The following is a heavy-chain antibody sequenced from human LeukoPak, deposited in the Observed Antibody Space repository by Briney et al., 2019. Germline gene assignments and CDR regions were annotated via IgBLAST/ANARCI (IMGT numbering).Heavy chain of an antibody. D-gene: IGHD3-16*01. CDR3: ARDLSGGAFDI. V-gene: IGHV3-66*01. J-gene: IGHJ3*02. Sequence: GGSLRLSCAASGFTVSSNYMSWVRQAPGKGLEWGSVIYSGGSAYYADSVKGRFTISRDNSKNTLYLQMNSLRAEDTAVYYCARDLSGGAFDIWGQGTMVTVSS. CDR2: IYSGGSA. CDR1: GFTVSSNY.